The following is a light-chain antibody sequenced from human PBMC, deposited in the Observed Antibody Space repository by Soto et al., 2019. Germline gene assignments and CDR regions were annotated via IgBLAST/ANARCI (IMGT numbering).Light chain of an antibody. Sequence: QSALTQPASVSGSPGQSITISCTGTSSDVGGYNYVSWYQQHPGKAPKLIIFEVSNRPSGVSHRFSGSKSGNTASLTISGLLAEDEADYYCCSYTTSSTLVFGGGTKLTVL. CDR2: EVS. J-gene: IGLJ2*01. V-gene: IGLV2-14*01. CDR3: CSYTTSSTLV. CDR1: SSDVGGYNY.